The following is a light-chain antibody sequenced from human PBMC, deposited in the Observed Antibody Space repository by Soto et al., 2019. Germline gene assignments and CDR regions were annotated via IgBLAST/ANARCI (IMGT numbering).Light chain of an antibody. V-gene: IGKV1-6*01. CDR1: QGIRND. CDR3: LQDYNYPRT. Sequence: AIQMTQYPYSLSASVGDRVTITCRASQGIRNDLGWYQQKPGKAPKLLIYAASSLQSGVPSRFSGSGSGTDFTLTISSLQPEDFATYYCLQDYNYPRTFGQVTMVDIK. CDR2: AAS. J-gene: IGKJ1*01.